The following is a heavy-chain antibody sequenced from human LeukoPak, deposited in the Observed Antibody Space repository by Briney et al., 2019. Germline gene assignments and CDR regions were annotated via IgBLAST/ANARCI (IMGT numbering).Heavy chain of an antibody. Sequence: GESLKISCKGSGYSFTSYWIGWVRQMPGKGLEWMGIIYPGDSDTRYSPSFQAQVTISADKSINTAYLQWSSLKASDTAMYYRARAGVYDEYYFNYWGQGTLVTVSS. V-gene: IGHV5-51*01. CDR2: IYPGDSDT. J-gene: IGHJ4*02. CDR1: GYSFTSYW. D-gene: IGHD5/OR15-5a*01. CDR3: ARAGVYDEYYFNY.